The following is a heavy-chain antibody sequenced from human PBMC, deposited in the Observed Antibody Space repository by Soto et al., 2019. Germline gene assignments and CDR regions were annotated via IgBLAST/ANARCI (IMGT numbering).Heavy chain of an antibody. CDR2: IYYSGST. Sequence: PSETLSLTCTVSGGSISTGGFYWSWIRQHPGKGLEWIGYIYYSGSTYYNPSLKSRVTFSVDTSKNQFSLKLRSVTAADTAVYYCARGIRGTRDRLTGYYNLYNFDLWGQGTLVTVSS. D-gene: IGHD3-9*01. J-gene: IGHJ4*02. CDR1: GGSISTGGFY. V-gene: IGHV4-31*03. CDR3: ARGIRGTRDRLTGYYNLYNFDL.